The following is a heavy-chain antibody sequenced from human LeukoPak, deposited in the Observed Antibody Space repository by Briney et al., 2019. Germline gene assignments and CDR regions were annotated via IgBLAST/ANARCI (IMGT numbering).Heavy chain of an antibody. D-gene: IGHD5-24*01. CDR2: ISSSSSYI. CDR3: ARPGVATTADAFDI. CDR1: GFTFSSYS. Sequence: PGGSLRLWCAASGFTFSSYSMNWVRQAPGKGLEWVSSISSSSSYIYYADSVKGRFTISRDNAKNSLYLQMNSLRAEDTAVYYCARPGVATTADAFDIWGQGTMVTVSS. V-gene: IGHV3-21*01. J-gene: IGHJ3*02.